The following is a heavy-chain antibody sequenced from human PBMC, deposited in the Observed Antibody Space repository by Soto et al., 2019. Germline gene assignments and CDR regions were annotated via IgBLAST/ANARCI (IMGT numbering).Heavy chain of an antibody. CDR3: ARHDFWSGYSSRYYYGMDV. J-gene: IGHJ6*02. CDR1: GYTFTSYY. CDR2: INPSGGST. V-gene: IGHV1-46*01. Sequence: ASVKVSCKASGYTFTSYYMHWVRQAPGQGLEWMGIINPSGGSTSYAQKFQGRVTMTRDTSTSTVYMELSSLRSEDTAVYYCARHDFWSGYSSRYYYGMDVWGQGTTVTVSS. D-gene: IGHD3-3*01.